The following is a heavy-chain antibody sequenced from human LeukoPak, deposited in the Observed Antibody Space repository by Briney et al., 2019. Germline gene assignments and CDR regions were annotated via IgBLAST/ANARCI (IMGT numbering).Heavy chain of an antibody. Sequence: PSETLSLTCTVSGGSISSSSYYWGWIRQPPGKGLEWIGSIYYSGSTYYNPSLKSRVTISVDTSKNQFSLKLSSVTAADTAVYYCASRVLRYFDWSESNWFDPWGQGTLVTVSS. V-gene: IGHV4-39*07. CDR2: IYYSGST. CDR3: ASRVLRYFDWSESNWFDP. CDR1: GGSISSSSYY. J-gene: IGHJ5*02. D-gene: IGHD3-9*01.